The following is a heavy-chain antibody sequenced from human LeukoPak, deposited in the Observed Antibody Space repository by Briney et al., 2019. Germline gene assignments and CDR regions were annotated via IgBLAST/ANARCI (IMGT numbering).Heavy chain of an antibody. J-gene: IGHJ4*02. D-gene: IGHD2-2*01. CDR2: IRYDGSNK. Sequence: GGSLRLSCAASGFTFSSYGMHWVRQAPGKGLEWVAFIRYDGSNKYYADSVKGRFTISRDNSKNTLYLQMNSLRAGDTAVYYCAKDLWYQPLMGYWGQGTLVTVSS. CDR3: AKDLWYQPLMGY. V-gene: IGHV3-30*02. CDR1: GFTFSSYG.